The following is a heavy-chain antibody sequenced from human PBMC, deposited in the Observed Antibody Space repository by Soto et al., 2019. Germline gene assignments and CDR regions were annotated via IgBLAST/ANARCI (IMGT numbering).Heavy chain of an antibody. CDR2: ISSSSSYI. Sequence: GGSLRLSCAASGFTFSSYSMNWVRQAPGKGLEWVSSISSSSSYIYYADSVKGRFTISRDNAKNSLYLQMNSLRAEDTAVYYCARDRVLLWFEELPHTYYYYYGMDVWGQGTTVTVSS. V-gene: IGHV3-21*01. CDR1: GFTFSSYS. J-gene: IGHJ6*02. CDR3: ARDRVLLWFEELPHTYYYYYGMDV. D-gene: IGHD3-10*01.